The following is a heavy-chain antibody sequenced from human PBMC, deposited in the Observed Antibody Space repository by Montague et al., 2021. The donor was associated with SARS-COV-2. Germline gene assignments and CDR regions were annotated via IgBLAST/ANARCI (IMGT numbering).Heavy chain of an antibody. CDR2: IWYDGSNK. Sequence: SLRLSCAASGFTFSSYGMHWVRQAPGKGLEWVAVIWYDGSNKYYADSVKGRFTISRDNSKNTLYLQMNSLGAEDTAVYYCARVVGAYYGMDVWGQGTTVTVSS. CDR1: GFTFSSYG. J-gene: IGHJ6*02. CDR3: ARVVGAYYGMDV. D-gene: IGHD1-26*01. V-gene: IGHV3-33*01.